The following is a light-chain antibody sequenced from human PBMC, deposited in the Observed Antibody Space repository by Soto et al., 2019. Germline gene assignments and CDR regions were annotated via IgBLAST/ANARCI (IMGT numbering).Light chain of an antibody. CDR3: QQRSNWPPRYT. CDR1: QSVSSY. Sequence: DIVLTQSPATLSLSPGERATLSCRASQSVSSYLAWYQPKPGQAPRLLIYDASNRATGIPARFSGSGSGTDFTLTISSLEPEDFAVYYCQQRSNWPPRYTFGQGTKLEIK. V-gene: IGKV3-11*01. CDR2: DAS. J-gene: IGKJ2*01.